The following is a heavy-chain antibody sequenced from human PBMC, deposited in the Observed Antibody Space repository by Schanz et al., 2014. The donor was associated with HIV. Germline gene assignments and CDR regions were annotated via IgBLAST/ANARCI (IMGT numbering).Heavy chain of an antibody. V-gene: IGHV3-33*06. D-gene: IGHD3-10*01. CDR2: IWFDGTQK. CDR1: GFTFRNYG. Sequence: QVHLVESGGGVVQPGKSLRLSCAASGFTFRNYGIHWVRQAPGKGLSWVAVIWFDGTQKIYADSVKGRFTISRDNSKNTLYLQMNNLRLEDTAVFYCAKGGPMAPYPIDYWGQGTLVTVSS. CDR3: AKGGPMAPYPIDY. J-gene: IGHJ4*02.